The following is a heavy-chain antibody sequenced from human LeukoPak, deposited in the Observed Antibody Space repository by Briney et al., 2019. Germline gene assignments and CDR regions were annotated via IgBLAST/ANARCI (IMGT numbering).Heavy chain of an antibody. D-gene: IGHD7-27*01. CDR2: INRDATFT. CDR3: AKDIDWGRFDL. Sequence: PGGSLRLSCAASGFSFSSFALNWVRQAPGKGLEFVAHINRDATFTSYADPVRGRFTISRDNADNSLFLQMSSLRDGDAAVYYCAKDIDWGRFDLWGRGTLVTVSS. V-gene: IGHV3-48*02. J-gene: IGHJ2*01. CDR1: GFSFSSFA.